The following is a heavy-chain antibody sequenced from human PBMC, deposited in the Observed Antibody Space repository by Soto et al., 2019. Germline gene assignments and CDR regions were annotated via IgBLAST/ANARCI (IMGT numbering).Heavy chain of an antibody. J-gene: IGHJ4*02. CDR1: GCSISSGGYS. D-gene: IGHD2-2*01. CDR2: IYHSGST. Sequence: SSETLSLTCAFSGCSISSGGYSWSWIRQPPGKGLEWIGYIYHSGSTYYNPSLKSRVTISVDRSKNQFSLKLSSVTAADTAVYYCARGRLVPAVNFDYWGLGTLVTVPQ. V-gene: IGHV4-30-2*01. CDR3: ARGRLVPAVNFDY.